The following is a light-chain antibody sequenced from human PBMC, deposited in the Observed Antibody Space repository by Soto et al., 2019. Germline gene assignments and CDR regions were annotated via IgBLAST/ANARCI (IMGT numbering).Light chain of an antibody. V-gene: IGKV3-15*01. CDR3: QQYNNWPQT. Sequence: IAVTQYRGTVSVSLQERGPLSCRASQSVSVHLAWYQQKPGQAPRLLIYGVSTRATGIPARFSGSGSGTEFTLTISSLQSEDFAVYYCQQYNNWPQTFGQGTKVDI. CDR1: QSVSVH. J-gene: IGKJ1*01. CDR2: GVS.